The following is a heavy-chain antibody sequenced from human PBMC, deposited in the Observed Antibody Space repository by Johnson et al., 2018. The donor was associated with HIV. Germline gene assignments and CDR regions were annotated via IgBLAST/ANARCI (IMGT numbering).Heavy chain of an antibody. Sequence: QVLLVESGGGVVQPGRSLRLSCAASGFTFSSYAMHWVRQAPDKGLEWVAVISYDGSNKYYADSVKGRFTISRDNSKNTLYLQMNSLRAEDTAVYYCATEGAWEVRPGAFDIWGQGTTVTVSS. CDR3: ATEGAWEVRPGAFDI. V-gene: IGHV3-30*04. CDR1: GFTFSSYA. J-gene: IGHJ3*02. D-gene: IGHD1-26*01. CDR2: ISYDGSNK.